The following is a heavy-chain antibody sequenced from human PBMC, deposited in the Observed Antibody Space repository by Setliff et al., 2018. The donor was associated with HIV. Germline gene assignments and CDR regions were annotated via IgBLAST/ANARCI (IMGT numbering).Heavy chain of an antibody. CDR2: NYYSGST. CDR3: ARPVEMANREFDY. J-gene: IGHJ4*02. CDR1: GGSISDSRYY. V-gene: IGHV4-39*01. D-gene: IGHD1-26*01. Sequence: PSETLSLTCTVSGGSISDSRYYWGWIRQPPGKGLEWIGNNYYSGSTYYNPSLKSRVTISVDTSKNQFSLKLSSVTAADTAVYYCARPVEMANREFDYWGQGTLVTVSS.